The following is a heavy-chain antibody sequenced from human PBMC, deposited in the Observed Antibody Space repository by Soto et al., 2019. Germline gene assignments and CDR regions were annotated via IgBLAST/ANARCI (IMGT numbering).Heavy chain of an antibody. CDR1: GFTFGSYA. Sequence: EMQLSESGGGLVQPGGSLRLSCAASGFTFGSYAMSWVRQAPGKGLEWVSAISGGGSGTYYADSVKGRFTISRDNSKKTLFLQMNSLRVEATAIYYCAKDPKSTVRFNWFDPWGQGTLVTVSS. CDR3: AKDPKSTVRFNWFDP. V-gene: IGHV3-23*01. CDR2: ISGGGSGT. J-gene: IGHJ5*02. D-gene: IGHD2-8*02.